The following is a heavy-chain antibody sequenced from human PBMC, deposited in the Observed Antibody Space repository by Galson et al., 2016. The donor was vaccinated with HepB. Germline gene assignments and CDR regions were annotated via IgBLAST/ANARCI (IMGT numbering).Heavy chain of an antibody. CDR3: ARDRASWDGQNTGNCDY. CDR1: GDSVSNESAT. J-gene: IGHJ4*02. Sequence: CAISGDSVSNESATWNWIRQSPSRGLEWLGRTYYRSKWYNNYALSVKSRITINPDTSKNQFSLQLNSVTPEDTAVYYCARDRASWDGQNTGNCDYWGQGILVTVSS. V-gene: IGHV6-1*01. D-gene: IGHD2/OR15-2a*01. CDR2: TYYRSKWYN.